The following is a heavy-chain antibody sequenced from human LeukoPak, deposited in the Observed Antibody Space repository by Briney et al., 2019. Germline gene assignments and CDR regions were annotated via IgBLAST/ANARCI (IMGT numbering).Heavy chain of an antibody. J-gene: IGHJ4*02. V-gene: IGHV3-66*01. Sequence: GGSLRLSCAASGFTVSSNYMSWVRQAPGKGLEWVSIIYSGGSTYYADSVRGRFTISRDNSKNTLYLQMNSLRAEDTAVYYCVRDDDRPDNGLDYWGQGTLVTVSS. CDR2: IYSGGST. CDR3: VRDDDRPDNGLDY. D-gene: IGHD3-22*01. CDR1: GFTVSSNY.